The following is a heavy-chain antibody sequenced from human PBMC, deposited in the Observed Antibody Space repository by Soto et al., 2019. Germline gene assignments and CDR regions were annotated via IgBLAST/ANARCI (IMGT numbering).Heavy chain of an antibody. D-gene: IGHD3-10*01. CDR3: AKGRPDYYGSGTPNGMHV. CDR1: RCTFSSHP. J-gene: IGHJ6*02. V-gene: IGHV3-23*01. CDR2: ISGSGGST. Sequence: PWVTQRFTCAAARCTFSSHPLSRARQTPRPGLEWVSAISGSGGSTYYADSVKGRFTISRDNPKNTLYLQMNSLRAEDTSVYYCAKGRPDYYGSGTPNGMHVWRQGSTVPVSS.